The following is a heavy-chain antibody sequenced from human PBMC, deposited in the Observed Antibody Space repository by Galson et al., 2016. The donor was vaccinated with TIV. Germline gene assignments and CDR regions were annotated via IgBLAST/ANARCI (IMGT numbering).Heavy chain of an antibody. CDR1: GFTVRSNY. J-gene: IGHJ6*02. CDR2: IYTDGRA. V-gene: IGHV3-53*05. Sequence: SLRLSCAASGFTVRSNYMSWVRQPPGKGLEWVSVIYTDGRAYYADSAKGRFTISTDNSKNTQYLQMNSLRSEDTAIYYYARVLGRDWAYGMDVWGQGTTVTVSS. CDR3: ARVLGRDWAYGMDV. D-gene: IGHD2-21*01.